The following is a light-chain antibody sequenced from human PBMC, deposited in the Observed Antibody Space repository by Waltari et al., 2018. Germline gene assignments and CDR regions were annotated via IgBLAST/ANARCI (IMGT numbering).Light chain of an antibody. Sequence: DVQMTQSPSSLSASVGDRVTITCRASRDIDNYLNWYQQKPGEDPKLLIYDASNLQTGVTSRFSGSGSGTEFIFTISSLQPEDLATYYCQEYSSFPPGFSFGPGT. V-gene: IGKV1-33*01. CDR3: QEYSSFPPGFS. J-gene: IGKJ3*01. CDR2: DAS. CDR1: RDIDNY.